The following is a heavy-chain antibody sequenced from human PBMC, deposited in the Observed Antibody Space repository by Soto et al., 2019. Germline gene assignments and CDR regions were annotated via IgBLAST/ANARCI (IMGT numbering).Heavy chain of an antibody. CDR2: ISVYNGNT. D-gene: IGHD1-7*01. V-gene: IGHV1-18*01. CDR3: ASTQEDTYNWNYGAGDEYYYYYGMDV. J-gene: IGHJ6*02. CDR1: GYTFTSYG. Sequence: GASVKVSCKASGYTFTSYGISWVRQAPGQGLEWMGWISVYNGNTNYAQKLQGRVTMTTDTSTSTAYMELRSLRSDDTAVYYCASTQEDTYNWNYGAGDEYYYYYGMDVWGQGTTVTASS.